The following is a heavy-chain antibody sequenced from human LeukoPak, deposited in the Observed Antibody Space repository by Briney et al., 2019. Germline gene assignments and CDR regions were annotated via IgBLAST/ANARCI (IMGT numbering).Heavy chain of an antibody. J-gene: IGHJ4*02. CDR2: ISSSSSYI. Sequence: GGSLRLSCAASGFTFSSYSMNWVRQAPGKGLEWVSSISSSSSYIYYADSVKGRFTIPRDNAKNSLYLQMSSLRAEDTAVYYCARDLSIAVGDYWGQGTLVTVSS. CDR1: GFTFSSYS. V-gene: IGHV3-21*01. D-gene: IGHD6-19*01. CDR3: ARDLSIAVGDY.